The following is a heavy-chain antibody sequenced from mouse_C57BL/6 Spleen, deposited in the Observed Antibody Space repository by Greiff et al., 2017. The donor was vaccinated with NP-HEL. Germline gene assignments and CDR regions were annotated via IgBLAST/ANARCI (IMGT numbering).Heavy chain of an antibody. V-gene: IGHV5-9*01. Sequence: EVQLVESGGGLVKPGGSLKLSCAASGFTFSSYTMSWVRQTPEKRLEWVATISGGGGNTYYPDSVKGRFTISRDNAKNTLYLQMSSLRSEDTALYYCARHEPYDGYYYWYFDVWGTGTTVTVSS. D-gene: IGHD2-3*01. CDR1: GFTFSSYT. J-gene: IGHJ1*03. CDR2: ISGGGGNT. CDR3: ARHEPYDGYYYWYFDV.